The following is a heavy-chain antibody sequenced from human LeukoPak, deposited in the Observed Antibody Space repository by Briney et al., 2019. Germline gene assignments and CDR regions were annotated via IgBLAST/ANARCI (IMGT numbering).Heavy chain of an antibody. V-gene: IGHV3-48*03. D-gene: IGHD2-15*01. CDR2: ISSSGSTK. CDR3: AIILGYCSGGTRYDY. J-gene: IGHJ4*02. Sequence: PGGSLRLSCAASGFTFSSYAMNWVRQAPGKGLEWVSYISSSGSTKYYADSVKGRFTISRDNAKNSLYLQLNSLRAEDTAVYYCAIILGYCSGGTRYDYWGQGTQVTVSS. CDR1: GFTFSSYA.